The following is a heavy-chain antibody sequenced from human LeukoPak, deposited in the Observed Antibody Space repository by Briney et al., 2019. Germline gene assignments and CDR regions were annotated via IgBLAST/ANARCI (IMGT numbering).Heavy chain of an antibody. J-gene: IGHJ5*02. CDR1: GYIFTSYW. V-gene: IGHV5-51*01. Sequence: GESLKISCKGSGYIFTSYWIGWGRQMPGKGLEWMGIIYPGDSDTRYSPSFQGQVTISADKSISTAYLQWSSLKASDTAMYYCARLPVTTVTTPNFDPWGQGTLVTVSS. D-gene: IGHD4-17*01. CDR2: IYPGDSDT. CDR3: ARLPVTTVTTPNFDP.